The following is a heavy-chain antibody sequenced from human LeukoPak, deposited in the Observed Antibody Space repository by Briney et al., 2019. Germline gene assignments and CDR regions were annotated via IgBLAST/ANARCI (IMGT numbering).Heavy chain of an antibody. CDR2: IRYDGSNK. J-gene: IGHJ4*02. CDR1: GFAFSTYG. Sequence: GSLRLSCAASGFAFSTYGMHWVRQAPGKGLEWVAFIRYDGSNKYYADSVKGRFTISRDNSKNTLYRQLNSLRAEDTAVYYCARLPYIAGGDYFDYWGQGTLVTVSS. D-gene: IGHD6-13*01. CDR3: ARLPYIAGGDYFDY. V-gene: IGHV3-30*02.